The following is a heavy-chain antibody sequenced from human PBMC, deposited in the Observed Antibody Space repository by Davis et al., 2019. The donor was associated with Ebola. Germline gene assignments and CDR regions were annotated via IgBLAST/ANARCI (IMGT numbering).Heavy chain of an antibody. CDR3: ARSVRITIFGVATKDYYFDY. CDR1: GFTVSSNY. V-gene: IGHV3-53*01. D-gene: IGHD3-3*01. J-gene: IGHJ4*02. Sequence: GESLKISCAASGFTVSSNYMSWVRQAPGKGLEWVSVIYSGGSTYYADSVKGRFTISRDNSKNTLYLQMNSLRAEDTAVYYCARSVRITIFGVATKDYYFDYWGQGTLVTVSS. CDR2: IYSGGST.